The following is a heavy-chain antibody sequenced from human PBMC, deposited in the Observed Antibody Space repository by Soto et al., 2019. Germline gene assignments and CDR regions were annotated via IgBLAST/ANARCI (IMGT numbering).Heavy chain of an antibody. Sequence: GGSLRLSCAASGFTFSSYAMSWVRQAPGKGLEWVSAISGSGGSTYYADSVKGRFTISRDNSKNTLYLQMNSLRAEDTAVYYCAKVGGVVVAARTYFDYWGQGTLVTVSS. V-gene: IGHV3-23*01. J-gene: IGHJ4*02. D-gene: IGHD2-15*01. CDR1: GFTFSSYA. CDR3: AKVGGVVVAARTYFDY. CDR2: ISGSGGST.